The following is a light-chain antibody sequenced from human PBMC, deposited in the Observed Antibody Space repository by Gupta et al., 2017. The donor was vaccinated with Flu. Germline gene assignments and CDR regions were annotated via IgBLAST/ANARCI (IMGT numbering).Light chain of an antibody. V-gene: IGKV3-11*01. CDR2: DAS. CDR1: PSVSSY. CDR3: QQRSNWPLIT. Sequence: EIVLTQSLAPLSLSPGERATLSCRASPSVSSYLAWYQQKPGQAPRLLIYDASNRATGIPARFSGSGSGTDFTLTISSLEPEDFAVYYCQQRSNWPLITFGQGTRLEIK. J-gene: IGKJ5*01.